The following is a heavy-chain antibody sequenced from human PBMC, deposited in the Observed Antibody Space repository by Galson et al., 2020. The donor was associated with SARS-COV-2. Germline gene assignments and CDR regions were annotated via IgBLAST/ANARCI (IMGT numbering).Heavy chain of an antibody. D-gene: IGHD5-18*01. CDR3: ATASPAMVTYWFDP. Sequence: ASVKVSCKVSGYTLTELSMHWVRQAPGKGLEWMGGFDPEDGETIYAQKFQGRVTMTEDTSTDTAYMELSSLRSEDTAVYYCATASPAMVTYWFDPWGQGTLVTVSS. CDR1: GYTLTELS. V-gene: IGHV1-24*01. CDR2: FDPEDGET. J-gene: IGHJ5*02.